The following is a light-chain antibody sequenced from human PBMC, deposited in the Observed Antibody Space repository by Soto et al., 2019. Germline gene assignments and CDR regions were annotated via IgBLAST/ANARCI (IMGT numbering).Light chain of an antibody. V-gene: IGLV2-14*03. CDR3: SSYRSSNTPFV. CDR1: SSDIGAYNF. CDR2: DVN. J-gene: IGLJ1*01. Sequence: QSALTQPASVSGSPGQSITISCTGTSSDIGAYNFVSWYQQHPGKAPKLMLYDVNIRPSGVSNRFSGSKSGNTASLTISGLQAEDEADYYCSSYRSSNTPFVFGTGTKLTVL.